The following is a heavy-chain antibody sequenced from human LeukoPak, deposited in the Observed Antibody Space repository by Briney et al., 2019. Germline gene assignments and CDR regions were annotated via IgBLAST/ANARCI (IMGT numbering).Heavy chain of an antibody. CDR1: GYTFTSYY. CDR2: INPSGGST. J-gene: IGHJ4*02. CDR3: ARADIVVVVAATPFDY. D-gene: IGHD2-15*01. V-gene: IGHV1-46*01. Sequence: ASVKVSCKASGYTFTSYYMHRVRQAPGQGLEWMGIINPSGGSTSYAQKFQGRVTMTRDTSTSTVYMELSSLRSEDTAVYYCARADIVVVVAATPFDYWGQGTLVTVSS.